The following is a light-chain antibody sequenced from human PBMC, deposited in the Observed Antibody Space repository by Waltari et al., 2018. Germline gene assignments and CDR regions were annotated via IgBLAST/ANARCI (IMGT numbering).Light chain of an antibody. V-gene: IGLV5-45*01. CDR1: SGINVATYK. Sequence: QAVLTQPASLSASPGASASLPCPFRSGINVATYKIYWYQLRPGSPPQFLLKYRSDSTTQQVSGVPDRFSGSRDTSANAGILLISGVQSEDEAHYYCMSLHNNAVVFGGGTKLTVL. CDR2: YRSDSTT. J-gene: IGLJ2*01. CDR3: MSLHNNAVV.